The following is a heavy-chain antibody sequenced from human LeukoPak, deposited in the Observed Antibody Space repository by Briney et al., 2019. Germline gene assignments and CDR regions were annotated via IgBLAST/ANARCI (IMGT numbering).Heavy chain of an antibody. CDR1: GFTFSSYG. V-gene: IGHV3-23*01. CDR2: ISGSGDRT. CDR3: ARDSITMVRGVPYYFDY. J-gene: IGHJ4*02. Sequence: GGSLRLSCAASGFTFSSYGMSWVRQAPGKGLEWVSAISGSGDRTYYADSVKGRFTISRDNAKNSLYLQMNSLRAEDTAVYYCARDSITMVRGVPYYFDYWGQGTLVTVSS. D-gene: IGHD3-10*01.